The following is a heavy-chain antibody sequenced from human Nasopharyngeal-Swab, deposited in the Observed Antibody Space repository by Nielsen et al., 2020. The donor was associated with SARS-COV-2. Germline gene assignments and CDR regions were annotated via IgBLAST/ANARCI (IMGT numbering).Heavy chain of an antibody. D-gene: IGHD1-26*01. Sequence: GESLRLSCAASGFTFSSYSMNWVRQAPGKGLEWVSSISSSSSYIYYADSVKGRFTISRDNAKNSLYLQMNSLRAEDTAVYYCARDQSGSYNFDYWGQGTLVTVSS. CDR2: ISSSSSYI. CDR3: ARDQSGSYNFDY. CDR1: GFTFSSYS. J-gene: IGHJ4*02. V-gene: IGHV3-21*04.